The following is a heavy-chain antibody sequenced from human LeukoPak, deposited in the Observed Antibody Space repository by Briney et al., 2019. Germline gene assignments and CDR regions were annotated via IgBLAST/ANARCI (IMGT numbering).Heavy chain of an antibody. CDR3: AKSPIYYYDSSGYETSYFDY. Sequence: GGSLRLSCAASGFTFSSYWMSWVRQAPGKGLEWVAVISYDGSNKYYADSVKGRFTISRDNSKNTLYLQMNSLRAEDTAVYYCAKSPIYYYDSSGYETSYFDYWGQGTLVTVSS. CDR1: GFTFSSYW. V-gene: IGHV3-30*18. D-gene: IGHD3-22*01. CDR2: ISYDGSNK. J-gene: IGHJ4*02.